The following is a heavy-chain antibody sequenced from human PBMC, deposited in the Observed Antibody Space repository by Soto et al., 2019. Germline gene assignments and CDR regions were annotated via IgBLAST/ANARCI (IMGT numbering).Heavy chain of an antibody. J-gene: IGHJ6*02. CDR2: KSTAGYT. Sequence: EVQLVESGGGLVQPGGSLRLSCAASGFGFNGYDMHWVRQAQGKNREWVAAKSTAGYTYYLGPVKGRFTISREDAKNSLSLQNNSLRVGDTAVYYCARGGDRFDGMGVWGQGTTVTVSS. CDR1: GFGFNGYD. D-gene: IGHD3-16*01. CDR3: ARGGDRFDGMGV. V-gene: IGHV3-13*01.